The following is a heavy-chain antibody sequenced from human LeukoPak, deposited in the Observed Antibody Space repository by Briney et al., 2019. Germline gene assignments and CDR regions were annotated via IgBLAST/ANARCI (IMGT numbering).Heavy chain of an antibody. CDR2: ISGSGGST. D-gene: IGHD5-18*01. J-gene: IGHJ6*03. CDR1: GFTFSSYA. CDR3: ARVDTAMALYYYYYMDV. Sequence: GGSLRLSCAASGFTFSSYAMSWVRQAPGKGLKWVSAISGSGGSTYYADSVKGRFTISRDNSKNTLYLQMNSLRAEDTAVYYCARVDTAMALYYYYYMDVWGKGTTVTVSS. V-gene: IGHV3-23*01.